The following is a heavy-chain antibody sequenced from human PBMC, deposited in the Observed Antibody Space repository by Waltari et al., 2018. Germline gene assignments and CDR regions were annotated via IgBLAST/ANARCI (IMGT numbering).Heavy chain of an antibody. Sequence: EVQLVESGGGLIQSGGSLRLSCAASGFNVSRNIMTWVRQAPGKGLEWVSNLYTGGRTWTADSVKGRFTFSRDNSKNTVYLQMNSLRVDDTAMYYCAGYHSMATSGDGGSFDYWGQGTLVTVSS. CDR2: LYTGGRT. V-gene: IGHV3-53*01. D-gene: IGHD2-15*01. J-gene: IGHJ4*02. CDR3: AGYHSMATSGDGGSFDY. CDR1: GFNVSRNI.